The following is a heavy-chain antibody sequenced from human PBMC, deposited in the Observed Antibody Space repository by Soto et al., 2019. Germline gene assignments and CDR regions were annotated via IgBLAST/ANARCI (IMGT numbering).Heavy chain of an antibody. CDR1: GFTFSSYG. D-gene: IGHD4-17*01. V-gene: IGHV3-30*18. J-gene: IGHJ6*02. Sequence: VGSLRLSCAASGFTFSSYGMHWVRQAPGKGLEWVAVISYDGSNKYYADSVKGRFTISRDNSKNTLYLQMNSLRAEDTAVYYCAKDRTRYDYGDYLDYGMDVWGQGTTVTVSS. CDR2: ISYDGSNK. CDR3: AKDRTRYDYGDYLDYGMDV.